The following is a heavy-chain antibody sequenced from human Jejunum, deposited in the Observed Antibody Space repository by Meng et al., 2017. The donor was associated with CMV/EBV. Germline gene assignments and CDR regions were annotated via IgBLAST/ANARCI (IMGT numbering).Heavy chain of an antibody. V-gene: IGHV3-7*04. CDR2: IRYDGGER. CDR3: TRALDY. Sequence: LRLSCAASGFNFNDYWMDWVRQAPGRGLEWVANIRYDGGERYYVNSVEGRFFIYRDNARNTLYLQMNSLRGDDSAIYYCTRALDYWGQGTPVTVSS. J-gene: IGHJ4*02. CDR1: GFNFNDYW.